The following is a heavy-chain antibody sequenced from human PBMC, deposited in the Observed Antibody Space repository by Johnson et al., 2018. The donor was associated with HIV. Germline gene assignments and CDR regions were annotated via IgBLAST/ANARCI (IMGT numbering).Heavy chain of an antibody. Sequence: QMLLVESGGGVVQPGRSLRLSCAASGFTFSSYGMHWVRQAPGKGLEWVAVIWYDGSNKYYADSVKGRFTISRDNSKNTLYLQMNSLRAEDTAVYYCARGISNWNYFDDDAFDIWGQGTMVTVSS. CDR3: ARGISNWNYFDDDAFDI. CDR2: IWYDGSNK. CDR1: GFTFSSYG. J-gene: IGHJ3*02. V-gene: IGHV3-33*01. D-gene: IGHD1-7*01.